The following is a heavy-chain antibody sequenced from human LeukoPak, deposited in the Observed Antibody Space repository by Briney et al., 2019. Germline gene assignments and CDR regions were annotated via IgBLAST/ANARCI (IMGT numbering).Heavy chain of an antibody. Sequence: SVKVSCKASGYTFTSYDINWVRQAPGQGLEWMGRIIPILGIANYAQKFRGRVTITADKSTSTAYMELSSLRSEDTAVYYCARGAARGGYYYGMDVWGQGTTVTVSS. J-gene: IGHJ6*02. CDR3: ARGAARGGYYYGMDV. CDR1: GYTFTSYD. D-gene: IGHD6-6*01. V-gene: IGHV1-69*04. CDR2: IIPILGIA.